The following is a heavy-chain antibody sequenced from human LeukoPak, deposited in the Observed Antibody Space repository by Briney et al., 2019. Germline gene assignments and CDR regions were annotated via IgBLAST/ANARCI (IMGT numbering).Heavy chain of an antibody. Sequence: GGSLRLSCAAPGFTFSSYEMNWVRQAPGKGLEWVSYISSSGSTIYYADSVKGRFTVSRDNAKNSLYLQMNSRRAEDTAVYYCARENAMDVWGQGTTVTVSS. J-gene: IGHJ6*02. CDR1: GFTFSSYE. V-gene: IGHV3-48*03. CDR3: ARENAMDV. CDR2: ISSSGSTI.